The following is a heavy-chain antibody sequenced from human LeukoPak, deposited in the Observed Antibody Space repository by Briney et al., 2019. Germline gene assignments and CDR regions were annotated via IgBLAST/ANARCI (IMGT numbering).Heavy chain of an antibody. D-gene: IGHD1-26*01. CDR2: IYENGGTT. J-gene: IGHJ4*02. Sequence: GGSLRLSCVGSGFTFRSHAMSWVRQAPEKGLEFVSGIYENGGTTYYADSVKGRFSISRDNSKNTLYLQMDSLRGEDTAVYYCTNLGGGPTYDGYWGQGTLVTVSS. CDR1: GFTFRSHA. V-gene: IGHV3-23*01. CDR3: TNLGGGPTYDGY.